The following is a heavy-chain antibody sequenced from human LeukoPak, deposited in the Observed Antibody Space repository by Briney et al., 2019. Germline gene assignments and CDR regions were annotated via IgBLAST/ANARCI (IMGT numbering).Heavy chain of an antibody. D-gene: IGHD3-10*02. Sequence: GGSLRLSCAASGFTFSSYAMHWVRQAPGKGLEWVAVISYDGSNKYYADSVKGRFTISRDNSKNTLYLQMNSLRAEDTAVYYCAELGITMIGGVWGKGTTVTVSS. CDR1: GFTFSSYA. CDR3: AELGITMIGGV. V-gene: IGHV3-30*04. CDR2: ISYDGSNK. J-gene: IGHJ6*04.